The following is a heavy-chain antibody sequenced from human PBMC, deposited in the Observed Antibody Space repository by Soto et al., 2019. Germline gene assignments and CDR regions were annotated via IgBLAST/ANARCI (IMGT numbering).Heavy chain of an antibody. Sequence: SETPSLTCTVSGDSISSYYWTWIRQPPGKRLEYIGYIYYSGRTYYNPSLKSRVTISVDTSKNQFSLKLSSVTAADTAVYYCARGHLGITTTGTWYDFDYWGQGXLVTVYS. CDR2: IYYSGRT. D-gene: IGHD2-15*01. J-gene: IGHJ4*02. CDR3: ARGHLGITTTGTWYDFDY. V-gene: IGHV4-59*01. CDR1: GDSISSYY.